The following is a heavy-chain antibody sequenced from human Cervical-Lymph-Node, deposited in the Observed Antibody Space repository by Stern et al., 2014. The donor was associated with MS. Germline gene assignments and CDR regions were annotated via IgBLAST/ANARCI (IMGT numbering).Heavy chain of an antibody. V-gene: IGHV1-8*01. J-gene: IGHJ6*02. CDR1: GYAFTSFD. D-gene: IGHD1-7*01. CDR2: MRPKSGET. CDR3: ARGVPLELHGMDV. Sequence: VQLVESGAEVKTPGASVKVSCKASGYAFTSFDVHWVRQAPGQGLERMGWMRPKSGETGYTQEFQGRVTMTRNTSMSTAYMELSSLRPEDTAVYFCARGVPLELHGMDVWGQGTTVTVSS.